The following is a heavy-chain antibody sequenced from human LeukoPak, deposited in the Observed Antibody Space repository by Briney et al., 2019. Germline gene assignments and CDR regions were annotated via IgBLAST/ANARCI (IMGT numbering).Heavy chain of an antibody. V-gene: IGHV4-59*08. CDR3: ARGPHYVIFGVVKPSGAFDI. D-gene: IGHD3-3*01. CDR1: GGSISSYY. CDR2: IYYSGST. Sequence: SETLSLTCTVSGGSISSYYWSWIRQPPGKGLEWIGYIYYSGSTNYNPSLKSRVTISVDTSKNQFSLKLSSVTAADTAVYYCARGPHYVIFGVVKPSGAFDIWGQGTMVTVSS. J-gene: IGHJ3*02.